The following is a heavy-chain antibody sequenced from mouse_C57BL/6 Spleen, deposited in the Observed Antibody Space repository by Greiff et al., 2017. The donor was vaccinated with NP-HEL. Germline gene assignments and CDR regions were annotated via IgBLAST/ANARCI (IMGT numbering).Heavy chain of an antibody. D-gene: IGHD1-1*01. Sequence: DVKLQESGGGLVKPGGSLKLSCAASGFTFSSYAMSWVRQTPEKRLEWVATISDGGSYTYYPDNVKGRFTISRDNAKNNLYLQMSHLKSEDTAMYYCAREGGYYGSSSYWYFDVWGTGTTVTVSS. CDR3: AREGGYYGSSSYWYFDV. V-gene: IGHV5-4*01. CDR2: ISDGGSYT. J-gene: IGHJ1*03. CDR1: GFTFSSYA.